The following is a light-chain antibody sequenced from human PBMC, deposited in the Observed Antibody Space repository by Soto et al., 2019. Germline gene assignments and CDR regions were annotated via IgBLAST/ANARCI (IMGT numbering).Light chain of an antibody. CDR2: GAS. J-gene: IGKJ1*01. Sequence: EIVMTQSPATLSVSPGERSTLSCRGSQSVSSNLAWYQQKPFQAPRVLIYGASTRASGIPDRFSGSGSGTDLTLTISRLEPEDFAVYYYHQYVSWTFGQGTKVDIK. V-gene: IGKV3-15*01. CDR3: HQYVSWT. CDR1: QSVSSN.